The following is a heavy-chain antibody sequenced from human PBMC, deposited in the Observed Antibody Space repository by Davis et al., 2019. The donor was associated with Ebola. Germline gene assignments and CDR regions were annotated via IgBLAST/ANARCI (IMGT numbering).Heavy chain of an antibody. V-gene: IGHV1-69*04. D-gene: IGHD1-1*01. CDR1: GYTFTGYY. Sequence: SVKVSCKASGYTFTGYYMHWVRQAPGQGLEWMGRIIPILGIANYAQKFQGRVTITADKSTSTAYMELSSLRSEDTAVYYCARDGTQDFDFDYWGQGTLVTVSS. J-gene: IGHJ4*02. CDR3: ARDGTQDFDFDY. CDR2: IIPILGIA.